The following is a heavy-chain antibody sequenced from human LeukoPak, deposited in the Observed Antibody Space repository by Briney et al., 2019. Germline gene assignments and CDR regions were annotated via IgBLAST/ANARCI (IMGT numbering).Heavy chain of an antibody. CDR3: ARDRFVVAAAGTEVGYYFDY. CDR2: IIPIFGTA. Sequence: SVKVSCKASGYTFTSYAISWVRQAPGQGLEWMGGIIPIFGTANYAQKFQGRVTITTDESTSTAYMELSSLRSEDTAVYYCARDRFVVAAAGTEVGYYFDYWGQGTLVTVSS. J-gene: IGHJ4*02. V-gene: IGHV1-69*05. CDR1: GYTFTSYA. D-gene: IGHD6-13*01.